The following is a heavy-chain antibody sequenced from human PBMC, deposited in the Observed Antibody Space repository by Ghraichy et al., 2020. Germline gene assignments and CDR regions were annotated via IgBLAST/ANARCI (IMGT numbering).Heavy chain of an antibody. D-gene: IGHD2-2*01. V-gene: IGHV4-39*01. CDR2: IYYSGST. J-gene: IGHJ4*02. Sequence: SETLSLTCTVSGGSISSSSYYWGWIRQPPGKGLEWIGSIYYSGSTYYNPSLKSRVTISVDTSKNQFSLKLSSVTAADTAVYYCARHGPEVLFDYWGQGTLVTVSS. CDR1: GGSISSSSYY. CDR3: ARHGPEVLFDY.